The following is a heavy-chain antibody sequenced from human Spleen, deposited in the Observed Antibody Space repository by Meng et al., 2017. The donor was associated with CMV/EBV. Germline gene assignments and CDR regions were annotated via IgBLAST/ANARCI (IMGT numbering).Heavy chain of an antibody. Sequence: GESLKISCAVSAFTVSSENMKWVRQAPGKGLEWVSSISSSSYIYYADSVAGRFTISRDNAKNLLFLQMNSLRAEDTAVYYCAREAYSGYGLRGVDVWGLGTTVTVSS. J-gene: IGHJ6*02. D-gene: IGHD5-12*01. CDR3: AREAYSGYGLRGVDV. V-gene: IGHV3-21*06. CDR2: ISSSSYI. CDR1: AFTVSSEN.